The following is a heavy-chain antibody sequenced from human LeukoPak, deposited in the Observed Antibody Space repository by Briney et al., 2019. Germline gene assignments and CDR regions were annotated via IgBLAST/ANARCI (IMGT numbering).Heavy chain of an antibody. Sequence: ASVKVSCKASGYTFTDYYMHWVRQAPGQGLEWMGWFNPNSGGRSYAQKFQGRVTMTRDTSISTVYMELTRLRSDDTAVYYCARDLMSYYYGMDVWGQGTTVTVSS. CDR1: GYTFTDYY. J-gene: IGHJ6*02. CDR2: FNPNSGGR. V-gene: IGHV1-2*02. CDR3: ARDLMSYYYGMDV.